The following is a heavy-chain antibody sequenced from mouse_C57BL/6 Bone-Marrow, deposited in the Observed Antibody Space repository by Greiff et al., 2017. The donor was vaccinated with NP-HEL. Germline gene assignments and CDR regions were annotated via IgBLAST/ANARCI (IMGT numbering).Heavy chain of an antibody. Sequence: VQLQQSGAELVRPGASVKLSCTASGFNIKDYYMHWVKQRPEQGLEWIGRIDPEDGDTEYATKFQGKATMTADTSSNTAYLQLSSLTSEDTAVYYCTMGWLLPSDYWGQGTTLTVSS. CDR3: TMGWLLPSDY. D-gene: IGHD2-3*01. CDR1: GFNIKDYY. J-gene: IGHJ2*01. CDR2: IDPEDGDT. V-gene: IGHV14-1*01.